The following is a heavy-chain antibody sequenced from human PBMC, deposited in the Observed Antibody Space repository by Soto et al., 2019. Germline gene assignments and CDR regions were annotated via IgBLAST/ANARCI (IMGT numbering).Heavy chain of an antibody. J-gene: IGHJ6*03. Sequence: EVQLVESGGGLVQPGGSLRLSCAASGFTVITNYMTWVRQAPGKGLEWVSVIYADGGTKYADSVKGRFTISRDNSNNTLSLQMNSLRAEDTAVYYCARTSYYYYYYMDVWGRGTTVTVSS. CDR3: ARTSYYYYYYMDV. CDR1: GFTVITNY. V-gene: IGHV3-66*01. D-gene: IGHD2-2*01. CDR2: IYADGGT.